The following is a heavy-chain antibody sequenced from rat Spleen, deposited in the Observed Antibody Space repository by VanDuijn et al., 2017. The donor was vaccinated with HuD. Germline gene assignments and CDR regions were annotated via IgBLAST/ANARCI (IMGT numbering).Heavy chain of an antibody. Sequence: EVQLVETGGGLVQPGRSLKLSCVASGFTFSSYWMYWIRQAPGKGLEWVSSINTDGGSTYYPDSVKGRFTISRDNAENTVYLQMNSLRSEDTATYYCAKESRMYTTDYYYDYFDYWGQGVMVTVSS. CDR3: AKESRMYTTDYYYDYFDY. V-gene: IGHV5-58*01. D-gene: IGHD1-6*01. J-gene: IGHJ2*01. CDR1: GFTFSSYW. CDR2: INTDGGST.